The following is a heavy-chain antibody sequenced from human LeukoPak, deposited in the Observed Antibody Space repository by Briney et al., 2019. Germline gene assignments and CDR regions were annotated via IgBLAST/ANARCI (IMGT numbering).Heavy chain of an antibody. D-gene: IGHD6-19*01. J-gene: IGHJ4*02. Sequence: GGSLRLSCAASGFTFSSYWMSWVRQAPGKGLEWVANIKQDGSEKYYVDSVKGRFTISRDNAKNSLYLQMNSLRAEDTAVYYCARVNEQWLAPPFDYWGQGTLVTVPS. CDR2: IKQDGSEK. CDR3: ARVNEQWLAPPFDY. CDR1: GFTFSSYW. V-gene: IGHV3-7*01.